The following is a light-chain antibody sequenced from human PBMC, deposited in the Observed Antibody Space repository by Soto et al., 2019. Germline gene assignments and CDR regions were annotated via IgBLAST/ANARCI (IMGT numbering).Light chain of an antibody. CDR3: QLYNNWPLT. J-gene: IGKJ1*01. CDR2: AAS. Sequence: EVVMTQSPATLSVSPGERATLSCRASQSVSSNLAWYLQKPGQAPRLLIYAASTRATGIPARFSGSGSGTEFTLTISSLQSEDFAVYYCQLYNNWPLTFGQGTKVEIK. CDR1: QSVSSN. V-gene: IGKV3-15*01.